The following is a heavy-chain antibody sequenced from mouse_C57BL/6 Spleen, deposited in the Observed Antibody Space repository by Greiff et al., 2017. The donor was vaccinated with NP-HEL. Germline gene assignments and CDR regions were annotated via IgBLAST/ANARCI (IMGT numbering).Heavy chain of an antibody. CDR1: GYTFTSYW. Sequence: QVQLQQPGAELVKPGASVKLSCKASGYTFTSYWMHWVKQRPGQGLEWIGMIHPNSGSTNYNEKFKSKATLTVDKSSSTAYMQLSSLTSEDSAVYDCARTDSNYFYAMDYWGQGTSVTVSS. CDR3: ARTDSNYFYAMDY. V-gene: IGHV1-64*01. CDR2: IHPNSGST. J-gene: IGHJ4*01. D-gene: IGHD2-5*01.